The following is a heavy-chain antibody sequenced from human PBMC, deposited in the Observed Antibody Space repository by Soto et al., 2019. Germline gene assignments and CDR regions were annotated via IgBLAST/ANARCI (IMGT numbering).Heavy chain of an antibody. V-gene: IGHV5-10-1*01. D-gene: IGHD2-15*01. CDR1: GYSFTSYW. J-gene: IGHJ6*02. CDR3: ARKQINCSGGSCSKYYYGMDV. CDR2: IDPSDSYT. Sequence: GESLKISCKGSGYSFTSYWIGWVRQMPGKGLEWMGRIDPSDSYTNYSPSFQGHVTISADKSISTAYLQWSSLKASDTAMYYCARKQINCSGGSCSKYYYGMDVWGQGTTVTVS.